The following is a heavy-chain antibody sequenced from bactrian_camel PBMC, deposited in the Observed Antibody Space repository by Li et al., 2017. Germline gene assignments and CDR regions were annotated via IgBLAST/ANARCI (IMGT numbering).Heavy chain of an antibody. CDR1: TFLLRGYA. Sequence: VQLVESGGGVVQPGGSLTLSCVASTFLLRGYAMSWVRRAPGKDLEWVASISPDGSSTDYSDSVKGRFTISHDKSKNTAYLQMNDLKPEDTAMYYCAEAPYRDGFSTKCRGQGTQVTVS. D-gene: IGHD4*01. CDR3: AEAPYRDGFSTKC. J-gene: IGHJ4*01. V-gene: IGHV3S31*01. CDR2: ISPDGSST.